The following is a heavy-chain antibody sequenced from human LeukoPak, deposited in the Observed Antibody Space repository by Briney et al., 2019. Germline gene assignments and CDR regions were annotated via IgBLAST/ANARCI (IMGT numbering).Heavy chain of an antibody. CDR2: IYHSGST. V-gene: IGHV4-38-2*01. Sequence: SETLSLTCAVSGYSISSGYYWGWIRQPPGKGLEWIGSIYHSGSTYYNPSLKSRVTISVDTSKNQFSLKLSSVTAADTAVHYCATVDTAMVYFDYWGQGALVTVSS. J-gene: IGHJ4*02. CDR3: ATVDTAMVYFDY. CDR1: GYSISSGYY. D-gene: IGHD5-18*01.